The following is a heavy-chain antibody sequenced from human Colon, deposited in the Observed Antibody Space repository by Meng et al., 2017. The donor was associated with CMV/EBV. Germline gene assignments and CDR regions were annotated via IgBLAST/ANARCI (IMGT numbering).Heavy chain of an antibody. CDR1: GGSVSSSDYY. Sequence: GSLRLSCTVSGGSVSSSDYYWSWIRQPPGKGLEWIGYIYYSGSTNYNPSLKSRVTISVDTSKNQFSLRLSSVTAADTAVYYCARQPLFTGAYGRGYFLHWGQGALVTVSS. V-gene: IGHV4-61*08. CDR2: IYYSGST. D-gene: IGHD2-21*01. J-gene: IGHJ1*01. CDR3: ARQPLFTGAYGRGYFLH.